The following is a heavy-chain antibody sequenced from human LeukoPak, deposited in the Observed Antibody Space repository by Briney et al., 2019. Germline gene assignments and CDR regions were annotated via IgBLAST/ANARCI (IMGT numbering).Heavy chain of an antibody. D-gene: IGHD5-12*01. CDR3: ARAFPSGYDFLDAFDI. J-gene: IGHJ3*02. Sequence: SETLSLTCTVSGGSISSSSFFWAWIRQPPGKGLEWIGYIYYSGSTYYNPSLKSRVTISVDTSKNQFSLKLSSVTAADTAVYYCARAFPSGYDFLDAFDIWGQGTMVTVSS. CDR2: IYYSGST. CDR1: GGSISSSSFF. V-gene: IGHV4-30-4*08.